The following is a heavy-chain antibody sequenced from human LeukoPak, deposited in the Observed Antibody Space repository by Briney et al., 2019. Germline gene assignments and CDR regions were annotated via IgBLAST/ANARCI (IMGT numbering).Heavy chain of an antibody. J-gene: IGHJ4*02. CDR3: ARDLYGGIDY. D-gene: IGHD4-23*01. CDR2: IIPIFGTA. CDR1: GGTFSSYA. V-gene: IGHV1-69*06. Sequence: GASVKVSCKASGGTFSSYAISWVRQAPGQGLEWMGGIIPIFGTANYAQKFQGRVTITADKSTSTAYMELRGLRSDDTAVYSCARDLYGGIDYWGQGTLVTVSS.